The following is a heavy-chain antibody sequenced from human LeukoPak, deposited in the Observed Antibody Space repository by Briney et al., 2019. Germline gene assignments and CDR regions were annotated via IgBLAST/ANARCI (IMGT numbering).Heavy chain of an antibody. CDR2: IWYDGSNK. CDR3: ARSTRTVAATGAFDI. V-gene: IGHV3-33*01. D-gene: IGHD4-23*01. CDR1: GFTFSSYG. J-gene: IGHJ3*02. Sequence: GGSLRLSCAASGFTFSSYGMHWVRQAPGKGLERVAVIWYDGSNKYYADSVKGRFTISRDNSKNTLYLQMNSLRAEDTAVYYCARSTRTVAATGAFDIWGQGTMVTVSS.